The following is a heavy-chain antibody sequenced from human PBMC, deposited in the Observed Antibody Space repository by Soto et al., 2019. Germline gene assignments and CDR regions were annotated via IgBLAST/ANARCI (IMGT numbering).Heavy chain of an antibody. V-gene: IGHV1-46*01. CDR1: GYTFTSYY. J-gene: IGHJ6*02. CDR3: ATDRHTYYDILTGYLDV. CDR2: INPSGGST. D-gene: IGHD3-9*01. Sequence: GASVKVSCKASGYTFTSYYMHWVRQAPGQGLEWMGIINPSGGSTSYAQKFQGRVTMTRDTSTSTVYMELSSLRSEDTAVYYCATDRHTYYDILTGYLDVCGQVNTVTVSS.